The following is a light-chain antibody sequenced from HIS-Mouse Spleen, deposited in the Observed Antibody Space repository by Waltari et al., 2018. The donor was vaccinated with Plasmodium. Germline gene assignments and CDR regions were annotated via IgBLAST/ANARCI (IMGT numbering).Light chain of an antibody. CDR2: QDS. J-gene: IGLJ2*01. CDR3: QAWDSSTVV. Sequence: SYEMSQPPSVSVSPGQTASITCSGDKLGDKYACWYQQKPGQSPVLVIYQDSKRPSGIPERCSGSNSGNTATLTISGTQAMVEADYYCQAWDSSTVVFGGGTKLTVL. V-gene: IGLV3-1*01. CDR1: KLGDKY.